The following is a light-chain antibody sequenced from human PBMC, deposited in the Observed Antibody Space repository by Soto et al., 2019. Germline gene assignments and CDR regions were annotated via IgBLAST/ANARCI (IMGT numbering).Light chain of an antibody. Sequence: QSVLTQPASVSGSPGQSITISCTGTISDIGGYNFISWYQHHPGKAPKLVIYDVNNRPSGISYRFSGSKSGNTASLTISGLQAEDEADYYCASYTRNTTLVFGGGTK. CDR1: ISDIGGYNF. CDR2: DVN. CDR3: ASYTRNTTLV. V-gene: IGLV2-14*01. J-gene: IGLJ2*01.